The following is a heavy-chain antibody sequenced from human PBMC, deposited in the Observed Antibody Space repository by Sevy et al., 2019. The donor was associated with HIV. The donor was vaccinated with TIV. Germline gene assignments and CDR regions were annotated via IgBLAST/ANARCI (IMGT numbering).Heavy chain of an antibody. J-gene: IGHJ4*02. Sequence: GGSLRLSCAASGFTFSSYSMNWVRQAPGKGLEWVSYISSSSSYIYSADSVKGRFTISRDNAKNSLYLHMNSLRAEDTAVYYCASDRALGYWGQGTLVTVSS. CDR1: GFTFSSYS. CDR3: ASDRALGY. CDR2: ISSSSSYI. D-gene: IGHD3-16*01. V-gene: IGHV3-21*01.